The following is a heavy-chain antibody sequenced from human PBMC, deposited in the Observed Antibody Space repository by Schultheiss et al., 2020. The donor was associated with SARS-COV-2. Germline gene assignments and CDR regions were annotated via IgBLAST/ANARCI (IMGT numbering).Heavy chain of an antibody. CDR2: INPNSVGT. J-gene: IGHJ5*02. CDR1: GYIFTGYY. Sequence: ASVKVSCKASGYIFTGYYMHWVRQAPGQGLEWMGWINPNSVGTNYAQKFQGRVTMTRYTSTSTVYMELSSLRSDDTAVYYCARAHPHFDWLFFNWFDPWGLGTLVTVSS. D-gene: IGHD3-9*01. V-gene: IGHV1-2*02. CDR3: ARAHPHFDWLFFNWFDP.